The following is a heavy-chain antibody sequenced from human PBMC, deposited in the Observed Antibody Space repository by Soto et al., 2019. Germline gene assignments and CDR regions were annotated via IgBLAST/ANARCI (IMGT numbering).Heavy chain of an antibody. V-gene: IGHV6-1*01. Sequence: SQTFSLTCAISGDSVSSNSAAWNWIRQSPSRGLEWLGRTYYRSKWYNDYAVSVKSRITINPDTSKNQFSLQLNSVTPEDTAVYYCARVESSWSYYYYYGMDVWGQGTTVTVSS. D-gene: IGHD1-26*01. CDR1: GDSVSSNSAA. CDR2: TYYRSKWYN. J-gene: IGHJ6*02. CDR3: ARVESSWSYYYYYGMDV.